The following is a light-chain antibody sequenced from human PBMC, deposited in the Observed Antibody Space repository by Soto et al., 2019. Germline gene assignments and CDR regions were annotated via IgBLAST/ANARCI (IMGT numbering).Light chain of an antibody. Sequence: EIVLTQSPGTLSLSPGERATLSCRASQSVVSSYLAWYQQKPGQAPRLLIYGASSRATGIPDRFSGSGSGTDFTLTISRLEPEDFAVYYWQQYGSSPHTCGQGTKVEIK. CDR2: GAS. CDR1: QSVVSSY. V-gene: IGKV3-20*01. J-gene: IGKJ1*01. CDR3: QQYGSSPHT.